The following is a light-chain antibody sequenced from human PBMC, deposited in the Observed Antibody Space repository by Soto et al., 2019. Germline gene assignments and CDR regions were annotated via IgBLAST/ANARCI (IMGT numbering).Light chain of an antibody. CDR2: WAS. Sequence: VLAPSPYSLAVSLGSRATINYKSSQSFLYSSNNKNYLTWYQQKPGQPPKLLIYWASTRESGVPDRFSGSGSGTEFTLTISSLQSEDFAVYYCQQYNNWPRTFGQGTK. J-gene: IGKJ1*01. CDR3: QQYNNWPRT. V-gene: IGKV4-1*01. CDR1: QSFLYSSNNKNY.